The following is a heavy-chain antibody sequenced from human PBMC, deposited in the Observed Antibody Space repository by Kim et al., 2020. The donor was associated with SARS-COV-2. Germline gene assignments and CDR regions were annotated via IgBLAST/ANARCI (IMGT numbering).Heavy chain of an antibody. J-gene: IGHJ5*02. CDR3: SRGVVPETQTGDWFDP. CDR2: INHSGST. CDR1: GGSFSGYY. D-gene: IGHD2-2*01. V-gene: IGHV4-34*01. Sequence: SETLSLTCAVYGGSFSGYYWSWIRQPPGKGLEWIGEINHSGSTNYNPSLKSRVTISVDTSKNQFSLKLSSVTAADTAVYYCSRGVVPETQTGDWFDPWGQGTLVTVSS.